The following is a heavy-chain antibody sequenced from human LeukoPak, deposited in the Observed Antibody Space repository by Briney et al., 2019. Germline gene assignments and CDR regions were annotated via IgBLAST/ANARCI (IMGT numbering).Heavy chain of an antibody. CDR1: GFTFSSYG. Sequence: GGSLRLSCAASGFTFSSYGMHWVRQAPGKGLEWVALIWYDGSNKYYTDSVKGRLTISRDNSKDTLYLQMNSLRAEDTAVYYCAREGPRGNSQFDYWGQGTLVTVSS. J-gene: IGHJ4*02. D-gene: IGHD2/OR15-2a*01. CDR2: IWYDGSNK. CDR3: AREGPRGNSQFDY. V-gene: IGHV3-33*01.